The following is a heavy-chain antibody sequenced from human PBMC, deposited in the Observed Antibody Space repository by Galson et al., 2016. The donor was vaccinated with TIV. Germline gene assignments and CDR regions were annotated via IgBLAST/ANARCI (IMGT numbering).Heavy chain of an antibody. CDR3: ATTTPAEIQLGYYLDY. V-gene: IGHV3-53*01. D-gene: IGHD1-7*01. CDR1: GFTFSITY. J-gene: IGHJ4*02. Sequence: SLRLSCAASGFTFSITYMSWVRQAPGKGLEWVSLIYSDGTTYYADSVKGRFTISRDNSKNKLYLQLNSLRAEDTAVYYCATTTPAEIQLGYYLDYWGQGTLVTVSS. CDR2: IYSDGTT.